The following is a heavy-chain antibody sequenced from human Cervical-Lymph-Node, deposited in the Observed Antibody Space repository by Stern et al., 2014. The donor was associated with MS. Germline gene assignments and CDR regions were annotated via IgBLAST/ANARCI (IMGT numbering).Heavy chain of an antibody. J-gene: IGHJ3*02. Sequence: QVQLVQSGAEVKKPGASVQVSCKASEYTFSYFFMHWIRQAPGQGLEWLGVINPNGGFTNYAQRFQGRFTMTRDQSTSTVFMKLGSLTSEDTSVYYCASARNTAFDIWGQGTTVIVSS. V-gene: IGHV1-46*03. CDR1: EYTFSYFF. CDR3: ASARNTAFDI. CDR2: INPNGGFT.